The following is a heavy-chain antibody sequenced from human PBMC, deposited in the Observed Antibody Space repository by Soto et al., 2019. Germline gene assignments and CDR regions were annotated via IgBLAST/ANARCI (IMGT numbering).Heavy chain of an antibody. D-gene: IGHD2-21*02. CDR2: IFSSGST. CDR1: CGSITDYS. V-gene: IGHV4-4*07. J-gene: IGHJ5*02. Sequence: PWETLSLTCTVSCGSITDYSWVWIRQPAGKGLEWIGRIFSSGSTNYNPSLKGRITMSLDTSKNQFSLKLNSATATDTAVYFCARDQGVVVTADNWFDPWGQGILVTVSS. CDR3: ARDQGVVVTADNWFDP.